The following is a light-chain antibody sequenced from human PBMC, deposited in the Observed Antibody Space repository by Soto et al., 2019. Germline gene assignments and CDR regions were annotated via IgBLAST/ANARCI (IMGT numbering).Light chain of an antibody. V-gene: IGLV1-40*01. CDR3: QSYGSSLSALYV. J-gene: IGLJ1*01. CDR2: GNS. Sequence: QSVLTQPPSVSGAPGQRVTISCTGSSSNIGAGYDVHWYQQLPGTAPKLLIYGNSNRPSGVPDRFSGSKSGTSASLAITGLQAEDEADYYCQSYGSSLSALYVFGTGTKVTVL. CDR1: SSNIGAGYD.